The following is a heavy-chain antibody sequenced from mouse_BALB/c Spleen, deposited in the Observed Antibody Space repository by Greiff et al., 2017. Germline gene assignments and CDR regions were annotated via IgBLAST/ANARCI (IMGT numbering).Heavy chain of an antibody. CDR1: GFTFSDYY. CDR3: ARGDGSSPAWFAY. D-gene: IGHD1-1*01. V-gene: IGHV5-4*02. CDR2: ISDGGSYT. Sequence: DVLLVESGGGLVKPGGSLKLSCAASGFTFSDYYMYWVRQTPEKRLEWVATISDGGSYTYYPDSVKGRFTISRDNAKNNLYLQMSSLTSEDTAMYYCARGDGSSPAWFAYWGQGTLVTVSA. J-gene: IGHJ3*01.